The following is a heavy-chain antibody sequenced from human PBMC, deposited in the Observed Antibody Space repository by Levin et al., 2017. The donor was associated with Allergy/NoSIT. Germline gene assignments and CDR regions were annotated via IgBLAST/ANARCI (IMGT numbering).Heavy chain of an antibody. D-gene: IGHD2/OR15-2a*01. Sequence: QPGGSLRLSCAASGFSFDDYAMHWVRQAPGKGLEWVSGISWNSASIDYADSVKGRFTISRDNAKNSLYLQMSSLRNEDTALYYCAKDRSTFYSTGYYYGMDVWGQGTTVTVSS. CDR2: ISWNSASI. CDR3: AKDRSTFYSTGYYYGMDV. CDR1: GFSFDDYA. J-gene: IGHJ6*02. V-gene: IGHV3-9*01.